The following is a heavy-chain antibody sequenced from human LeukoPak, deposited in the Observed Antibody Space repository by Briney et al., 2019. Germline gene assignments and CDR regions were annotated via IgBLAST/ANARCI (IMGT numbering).Heavy chain of an antibody. V-gene: IGHV7-4-1*02. Sequence: GESLKISCKVSGYTFTSYAMNWVRQAPGQGLEWMGWINTNTGNPTYAQGFTGRFVFSLDTSVSTAYLQISSLKAEDTAVYYCARATGLAAAGSPVSRFDPWGQGTLVTVSS. J-gene: IGHJ5*02. CDR2: INTNTGNP. CDR1: GYTFTSYA. CDR3: ARATGLAAAGSPVSRFDP. D-gene: IGHD6-13*01.